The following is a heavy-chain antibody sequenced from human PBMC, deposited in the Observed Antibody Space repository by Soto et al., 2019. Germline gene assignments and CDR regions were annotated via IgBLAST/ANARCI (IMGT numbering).Heavy chain of an antibody. Sequence: EVQLVESGGGLVQPGTSLRLSCAASGFTFDDYAMHWVRQAPGKGLEWASGLSWSGGGITYADAVKGRLTISRDNAKNSLFLQMDSLTVEDTALSFCAKDIGLAVFFVYWGQGTLVSVSS. D-gene: IGHD3-16*01. CDR2: LSWSGGGI. CDR3: AKDIGLAVFFVY. CDR1: GFTFDDYA. J-gene: IGHJ4*02. V-gene: IGHV3-9*01.